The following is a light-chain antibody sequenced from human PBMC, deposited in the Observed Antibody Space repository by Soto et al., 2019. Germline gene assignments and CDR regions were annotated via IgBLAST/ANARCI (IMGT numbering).Light chain of an antibody. CDR1: QIVGKW. CDR3: QQYGSSPPYT. Sequence: DVQMTQSPSNLSASIGDTVTITCRASQIVGKWLAWYQQKPGKAPKLLINDVSNLEIGVPSRFSGSGSGTDFTLTISRLEPEDFAVYYCQQYGSSPPYTFGQGTKLEIK. J-gene: IGKJ2*01. V-gene: IGKV1-5*01. CDR2: DVS.